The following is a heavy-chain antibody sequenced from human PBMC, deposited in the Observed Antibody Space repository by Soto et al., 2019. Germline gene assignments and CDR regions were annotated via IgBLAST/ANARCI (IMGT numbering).Heavy chain of an antibody. CDR3: ESLNGRYYGVLRGYWMAEYLQE. J-gene: IGHJ1*01. V-gene: IGHV5-51*01. D-gene: IGHD3-3*01. CDR2: TYPGDSDT. CDR1: GYSFTSYW. Sequence: PGESLKISCKGSGYSFTSYWIGWVRQMPGKGLEWMGITYPGDSDTRYSPSFQGQVTISADKSISTAYLQWSSLKASDTAMYYCESLNGRYYGVLRGYWMAEYLQEWAQGTQVSVTS.